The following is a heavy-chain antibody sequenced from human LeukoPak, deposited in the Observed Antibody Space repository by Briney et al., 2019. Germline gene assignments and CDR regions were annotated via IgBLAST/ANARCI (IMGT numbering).Heavy chain of an antibody. CDR3: ARLQGGGIAAAGLDY. J-gene: IGHJ4*02. CDR2: IYPGDSDT. CDR1: GYSFTSYW. V-gene: IGHV5-51*01. D-gene: IGHD6-13*01. Sequence: GESLKISCKGSGYSFTSYWIGWVRQIPGKGLEWMGIIYPGDSDTRYSPSFQGQVTISADKSISTAYLQWSSLKASDTAMYYCARLQGGGIAAAGLDYWGQGTLVTVSS.